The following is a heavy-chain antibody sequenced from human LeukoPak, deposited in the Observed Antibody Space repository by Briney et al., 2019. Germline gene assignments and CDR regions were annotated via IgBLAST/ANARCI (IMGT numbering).Heavy chain of an antibody. Sequence: ASVKVSCKASGYTFTSYFLHWVRQAPGQGLEWMGIINPSGGNTNYALKFQGRVTMTRDTSTSTVYMELSSLRSEDTAVYYCARGRGDTAMVTGLYYYYYYYMDVWGKGTTVTISS. CDR2: INPSGGNT. CDR3: ARGRGDTAMVTGLYYYYYYYMDV. V-gene: IGHV1-46*01. J-gene: IGHJ6*03. CDR1: GYTFTSYF. D-gene: IGHD5-18*01.